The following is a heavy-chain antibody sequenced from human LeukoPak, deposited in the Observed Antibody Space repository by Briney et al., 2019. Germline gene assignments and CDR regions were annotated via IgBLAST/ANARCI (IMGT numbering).Heavy chain of an antibody. J-gene: IGHJ5*02. CDR2: INPSGGST. V-gene: IGHV1-46*01. CDR1: GYSFVLYG. Sequence: ASVKVSCKASGYSFVLYGISWVRQAPGQGLEWMGIINPSGGSTSYAQKFQDRVTMTRDTSTSTVYMELSSLRSEDTAVYYCARDLDILTGYYKPNNWFDPWGQGTLVTVSS. D-gene: IGHD3-9*01. CDR3: ARDLDILTGYYKPNNWFDP.